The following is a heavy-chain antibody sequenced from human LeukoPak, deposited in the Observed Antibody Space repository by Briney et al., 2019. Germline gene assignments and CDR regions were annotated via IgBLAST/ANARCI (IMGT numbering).Heavy chain of an antibody. CDR3: ARDAPVITMVRGVTYFDY. CDR1: GGSISSSNW. Sequence: SGTLSLTCAVSGGSISSSNWWSWVRQPPGKGLEWIGEIYHSGSTNYNPSLKSRVTMSVDTSKNQFSLKLSSVTAADTAVYYCARDAPVITMVRGVTYFDYWGQGTLVTVSS. J-gene: IGHJ4*02. CDR2: IYHSGST. V-gene: IGHV4-4*02. D-gene: IGHD3-10*01.